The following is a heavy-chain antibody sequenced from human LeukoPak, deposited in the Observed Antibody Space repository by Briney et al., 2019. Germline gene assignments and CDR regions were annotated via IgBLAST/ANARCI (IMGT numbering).Heavy chain of an antibody. CDR3: ARGFRTYYYDSSGYSYYFDY. CDR1: GGSFSGYY. CDR2: INHSGST. V-gene: IGHV4-34*01. Sequence: SETLSLTCAVYGGSFSGYYWNWIRQPPGKGLEWIGEINHSGSTNYNPSLKSRVTISVDTSKNQFSLKLSSVTAADTAVYYCARGFRTYYYDSSGYSYYFDYWGQGTLVTVSS. J-gene: IGHJ4*02. D-gene: IGHD3-22*01.